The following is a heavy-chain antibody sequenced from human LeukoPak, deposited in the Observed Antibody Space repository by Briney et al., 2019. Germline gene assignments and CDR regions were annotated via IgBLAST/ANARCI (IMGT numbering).Heavy chain of an antibody. CDR1: DGAISSSS. D-gene: IGHD2-2*01. Sequence: ETLSLTCTVSDGAISSSSYYWGWIRQPPGKGLEWISYISSSSGTIYYADSVKGRFTISRDNAKNSLYLQMNSLRDEDTAIYYCARGVTIWGQGTLVTVSS. J-gene: IGHJ4*02. CDR2: ISSSSGTI. CDR3: ARGVTI. V-gene: IGHV3-48*02.